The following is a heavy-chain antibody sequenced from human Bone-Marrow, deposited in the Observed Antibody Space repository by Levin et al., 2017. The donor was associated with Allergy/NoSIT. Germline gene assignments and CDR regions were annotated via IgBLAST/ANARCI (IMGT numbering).Heavy chain of an antibody. D-gene: IGHD6-13*01. CDR1: GFIFSNYG. CDR2: ISYDGSNE. Sequence: GGSLRLSCAASGFIFSNYGMHWVRQAPGKGLEWVAIISYDGSNENYADSVKGRFTISRDNSRNTLYLQMNSLRVEDTAVYYCAKSPSSRWHTADYWGQGTLVTVSS. V-gene: IGHV3-30*18. CDR3: AKSPSSRWHTADY. J-gene: IGHJ4*02.